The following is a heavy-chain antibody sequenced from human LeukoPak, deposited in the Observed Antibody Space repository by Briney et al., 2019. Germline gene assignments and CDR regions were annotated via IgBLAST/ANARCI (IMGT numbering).Heavy chain of an antibody. CDR2: ISYDGSNK. J-gene: IGHJ6*02. CDR1: GFTFSSYA. D-gene: IGHD3-10*01. CDR3: AKERGSGNYYFALDV. V-gene: IGHV3-30-3*01. Sequence: GGSLRLSCAASGFTFSSYAMHWVCQAPGKGLEWVAVISYDGSNKYYADSVKGRFTNSRDNSKNTLYLQMNSLRAEDTAVYYCAKERGSGNYYFALDVWGQGTTVTVSS.